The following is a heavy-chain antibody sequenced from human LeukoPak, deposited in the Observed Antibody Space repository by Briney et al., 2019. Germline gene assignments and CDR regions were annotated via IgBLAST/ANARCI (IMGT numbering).Heavy chain of an antibody. CDR1: GGSIRTNY. CDR3: ARHFCSGGSCYFSHWFDP. CDR2: IHYSGDT. Sequence: PSETLSLTCSVSGGSIRTNYSSWIRQPPGRGLEWIGYIHYSGDTNYNPSLKSRVTLSTDTTKNQFSLKLSSVTAADTAMYYCARHFCSGGSCYFSHWFDPWGQGILVTVSS. D-gene: IGHD2-15*01. V-gene: IGHV4-59*08. J-gene: IGHJ5*02.